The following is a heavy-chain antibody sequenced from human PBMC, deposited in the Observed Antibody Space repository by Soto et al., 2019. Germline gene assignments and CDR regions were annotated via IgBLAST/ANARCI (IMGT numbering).Heavy chain of an antibody. Sequence: PSETLSLPCAVYGGSFSGYYWSWIRQPPGKGLEWIGEINHSGSTNYNPSLKSRVTISVDTSKNQFSLKLSSVTAADTAVYYCARSCNFWSGYHPPFDYWGQGTLVPVPS. CDR1: GGSFSGYY. CDR2: INHSGST. V-gene: IGHV4-34*01. CDR3: ARSCNFWSGYHPPFDY. D-gene: IGHD3-3*01. J-gene: IGHJ4*02.